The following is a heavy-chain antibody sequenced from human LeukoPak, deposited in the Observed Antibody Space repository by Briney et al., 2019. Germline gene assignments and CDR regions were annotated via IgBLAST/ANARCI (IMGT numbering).Heavy chain of an antibody. CDR2: ISYDGSNK. D-gene: IGHD6-19*01. CDR1: GFAFSDYP. CDR3: ASAYSSDWYGRRRPNNDAFDI. V-gene: IGHV3-30-3*01. Sequence: GRSLRLSCAASGFAFSDYPIHWVRQAPGRGLEWVAVISYDGSNKYYTDSVKGRFTISRDNSKNTLFLEMNSLRAEDTAIYYCASAYSSDWYGRRRPNNDAFDIWGQGTMVTVSS. J-gene: IGHJ3*02.